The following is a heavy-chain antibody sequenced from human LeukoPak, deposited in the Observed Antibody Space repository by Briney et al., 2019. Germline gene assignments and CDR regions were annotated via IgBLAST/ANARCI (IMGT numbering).Heavy chain of an antibody. J-gene: IGHJ4*02. V-gene: IGHV1-46*02. CDR2: IYPGGGST. D-gene: IGHD2-8*01. Sequence: ASVKVSCKPSGYSFNSYYIHWVRQAPGQGLEWMGIIYPGGGSTSYAQKLQGRITMTRDMSASTVYMELSSLRSEDTAIYYCARDNDFDYWGQGTLVTVSS. CDR3: ARDNDFDY. CDR1: GYSFNSYY.